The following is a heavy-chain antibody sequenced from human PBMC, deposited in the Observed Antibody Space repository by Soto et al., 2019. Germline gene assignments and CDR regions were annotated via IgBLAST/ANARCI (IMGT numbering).Heavy chain of an antibody. CDR2: IYIGGST. J-gene: IGHJ4*02. CDR3: ARGPGGFGDFSLDY. Sequence: QVQLQESGPGLVKPSETLSLSCGVSGGSLSQYYLSWIRQPAGKVLEGIGRIYIGGSTNYNPSLESRVPRSVDTSKNKFSLKLSSVTAADTAVYYCARGPGGFGDFSLDYWGQGTLVNVSS. V-gene: IGHV4-4*07. CDR1: GGSLSQYY. D-gene: IGHD3-10*01.